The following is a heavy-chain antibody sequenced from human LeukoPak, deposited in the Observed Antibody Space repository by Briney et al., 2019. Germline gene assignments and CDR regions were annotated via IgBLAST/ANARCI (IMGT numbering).Heavy chain of an antibody. D-gene: IGHD2-21*01. J-gene: IGHJ3*02. CDR3: ARGDYAFDI. V-gene: IGHV3-74*01. Sequence: GGSLRLSCAASGFTFTTYWMHWVRQAPGKGLVWVSRINTDGSSASYADSVRGRFTISRDTAKNTLYLQMNSLRAEDTAVYYCARGDYAFDIWSQGTMVTVSS. CDR2: INTDGSSA. CDR1: GFTFTTYW.